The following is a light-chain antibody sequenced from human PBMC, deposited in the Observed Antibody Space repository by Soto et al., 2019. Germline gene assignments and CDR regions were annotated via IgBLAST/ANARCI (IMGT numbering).Light chain of an antibody. Sequence: DIQMTQSPSTLSASVGDRVTITCRASPTIDSWLAWYQQRPGKPPNLLIYKASTLASGVPSRFSGSGSGTEFTLTISSLQPDDFATYYCQQYHIYSGTFGQGTKVDIK. CDR1: PTIDSW. V-gene: IGKV1-5*03. CDR2: KAS. J-gene: IGKJ1*01. CDR3: QQYHIYSGT.